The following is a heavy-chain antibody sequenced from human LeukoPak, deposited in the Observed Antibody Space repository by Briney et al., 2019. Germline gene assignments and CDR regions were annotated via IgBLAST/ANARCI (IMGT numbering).Heavy chain of an antibody. CDR1: GFTFSSYG. Sequence: GRSLRLSCAASGFTFSSYGMHWVRQAPGKGLEWVAVIWYDGSNKYYADSVKGRFTISRDNSKNTLYLQMNSLRADDTAIYYCARNQQLGGHSYYYYGMDVWGQGTTVTVSS. J-gene: IGHJ6*02. V-gene: IGHV3-33*01. D-gene: IGHD3-16*01. CDR2: IWYDGSNK. CDR3: ARNQQLGGHSYYYYGMDV.